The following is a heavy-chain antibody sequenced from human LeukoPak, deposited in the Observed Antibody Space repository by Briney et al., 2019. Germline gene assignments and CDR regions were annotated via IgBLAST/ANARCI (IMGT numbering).Heavy chain of an antibody. CDR2: IYPGDSDT. CDR1: GYSFTSYW. CDR3: ARHASYCSSTSCYGASYYYYGMDA. D-gene: IGHD2-2*01. J-gene: IGHJ6*02. V-gene: IGHV5-51*01. Sequence: GESLKISCKGSGYSFTSYWIGWVRQMPGKGLEWMGIIYPGDSDTRYSPSFQGQVTISADKSISTAYLQWSSLKASDTAMYYCARHASYCSSTSCYGASYYYYGMDAWGQGTTVTVSS.